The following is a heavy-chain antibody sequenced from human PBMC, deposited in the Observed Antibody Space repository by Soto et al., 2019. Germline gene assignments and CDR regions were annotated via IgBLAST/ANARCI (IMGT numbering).Heavy chain of an antibody. CDR2: IYFRGTT. CDR1: GGSISSYD. J-gene: IGHJ4*02. D-gene: IGHD3-22*01. V-gene: IGHV4-59*01. CDR3: ARMNYYDTSGYPFDY. Sequence: SETLCLTCTVSGGSISSYDWSWIRQPPGKGLEWIGYIYFRGTTNYNPSLKSRVTMSADTSKNQFSLKLNSVTAADTAVYYCARMNYYDTSGYPFDYWGQGMMVTVSS.